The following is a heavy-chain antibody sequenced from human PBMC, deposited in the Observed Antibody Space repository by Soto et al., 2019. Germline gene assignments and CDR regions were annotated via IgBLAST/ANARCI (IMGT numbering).Heavy chain of an antibody. J-gene: IGHJ5*02. V-gene: IGHV4-61*01. CDR1: GVSVSTDPYY. D-gene: IGHD3-22*01. CDR3: ATVGYYDRSGHTAFDP. Sequence: SETLSLTCTVSGVSVSTDPYYWSWIRQPPGKGLEWIGYIDYSGRTKYNPSLKSRVTISVETSKNQFSLNLSSVTAADTAVLYCATVGYYDRSGHTAFDPWGQGTLVTVSS. CDR2: IDYSGRT.